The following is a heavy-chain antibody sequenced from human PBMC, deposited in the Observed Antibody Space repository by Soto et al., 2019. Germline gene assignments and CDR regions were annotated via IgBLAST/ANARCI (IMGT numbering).Heavy chain of an antibody. CDR1: GFTFSSYG. CDR3: ARDRGAAGRYGMDV. CDR2: IWYDGSNK. J-gene: IGHJ6*02. V-gene: IGHV3-33*01. Sequence: QVQLVESGGGVVQPGRSLRLSCAASGFTFSSYGRHWVRQAPGKGLEWVAVIWYDGSNKYYADSVKGRFTISRDNSKNTLYLQMNSLRAEDTAVYYCARDRGAAGRYGMDVWGQGTTVTVSS. D-gene: IGHD6-13*01.